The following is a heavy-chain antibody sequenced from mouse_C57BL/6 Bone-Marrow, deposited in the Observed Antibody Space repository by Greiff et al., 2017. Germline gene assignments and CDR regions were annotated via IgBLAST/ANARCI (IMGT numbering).Heavy chain of an antibody. CDR3: TRWEAGWGLAGFAY. Sequence: VQLQQSGAELVRPGASVTLSCKASGYTFTDYEMHWVKQTPVHGLEWIGAIDPETGGTAYNQKFKGKAILTADKSSSTAYMKLRSLTSEDSAVYCCTRWEAGWGLAGFAYWGQGTLVTVSA. CDR2: IDPETGGT. CDR1: GYTFTDYE. D-gene: IGHD3-3*01. V-gene: IGHV1-15*01. J-gene: IGHJ3*01.